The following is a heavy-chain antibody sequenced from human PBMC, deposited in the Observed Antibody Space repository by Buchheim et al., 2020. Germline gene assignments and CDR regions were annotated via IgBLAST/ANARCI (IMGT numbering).Heavy chain of an antibody. J-gene: IGHJ4*02. Sequence: EVQLVESGGGLVQPGGSLRLSCAASGFSFSRYWMSWVRQAPGKGLEWVANIKEDGSEKFHVDSVKGRFTISRDNAKNSRFLQMNSLRVEDTAIYYCAREYYGTNEFDYWGQGTL. CDR2: IKEDGSEK. D-gene: IGHD3-10*01. CDR1: GFSFSRYW. CDR3: AREYYGTNEFDY. V-gene: IGHV3-7*01.